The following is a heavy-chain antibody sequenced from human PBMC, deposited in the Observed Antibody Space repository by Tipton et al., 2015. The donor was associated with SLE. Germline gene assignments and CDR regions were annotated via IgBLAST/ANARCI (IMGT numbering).Heavy chain of an antibody. CDR1: GGSISPIY. CDR3: ARGLSTGLFYYFDF. D-gene: IGHD6-19*01. J-gene: IGHJ4*02. V-gene: IGHV4-59*01. CDR2: ISDSGST. Sequence: LRLSCTVSGGSISPIYWTWIRKPPGKGLEWIGYISDSGSTNYNASLRSRATISGDTSKNQFSLRLSSATAADTAIYFCARGLSTGLFYYFDFWGQGALVTVSS.